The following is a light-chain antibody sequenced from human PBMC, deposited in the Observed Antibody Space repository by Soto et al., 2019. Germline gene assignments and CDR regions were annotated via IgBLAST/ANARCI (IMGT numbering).Light chain of an antibody. Sequence: QSALTQPASVSGSPGQSITISCTGASSDVGAYNHVSWYQQHPGKAPKLMIYEVSNRPSGISNRFSGSKSGNTASLTISGLQAEDEADYYCCSSGGRNGFVVFGGGTKLTVL. CDR3: CSSGGRNGFVV. CDR1: SSDVGAYNH. CDR2: EVS. V-gene: IGLV2-14*01. J-gene: IGLJ2*01.